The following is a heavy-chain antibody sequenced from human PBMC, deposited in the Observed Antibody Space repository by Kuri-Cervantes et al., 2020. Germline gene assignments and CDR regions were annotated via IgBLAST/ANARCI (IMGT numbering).Heavy chain of an antibody. Sequence: ASVKVSCKASGYTFTSYYMHWVRQAPGQGLEWMGIINPSGGSTSYAQKFQGRVTMTRDTSTSTVYMGLSSLRSEDTAVYYCAREIVEYSSSPGVYYYGMDVWGQGTTVTVSS. V-gene: IGHV1-46*01. CDR3: AREIVEYSSSPGVYYYGMDV. CDR1: GYTFTSYY. D-gene: IGHD6-6*01. CDR2: INPSGGST. J-gene: IGHJ6*02.